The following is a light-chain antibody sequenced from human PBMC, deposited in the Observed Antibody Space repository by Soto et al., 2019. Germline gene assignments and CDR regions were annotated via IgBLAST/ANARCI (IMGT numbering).Light chain of an antibody. J-gene: IGKJ1*01. V-gene: IGKV3D-20*02. Sequence: EIVLTHSPGTLSLSPGERATLPCRAIQSVSSSYLAWYQQKPGQAPRLLIYDASNRATGIPARFSGSGSGTDFTLTISSLEPEDFALYYCQQCYNWPQWTFGQGTKVDIK. CDR1: QSVSSSY. CDR2: DAS. CDR3: QQCYNWPQWT.